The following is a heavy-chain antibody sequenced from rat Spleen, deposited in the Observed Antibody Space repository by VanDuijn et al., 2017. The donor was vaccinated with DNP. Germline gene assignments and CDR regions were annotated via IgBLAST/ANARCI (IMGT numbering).Heavy chain of an antibody. D-gene: IGHD1-6*01. V-gene: IGHV5-31*01. CDR3: TRKYTTDYYWYFHF. CDR1: GYTFNNYW. CDR2: ITNTGGSN. J-gene: IGHJ1*01. Sequence: EVQLVESGGGLVQPGRSVKISCVVSGYTFNNYWMTWIREAPGKGLEWVASITNTGGSNNYQDSVKGRFPISRDNAKSDLDLQMNSLISEDTSTYYFTRKYTTDYYWYFHFFGPGTMVTVSS.